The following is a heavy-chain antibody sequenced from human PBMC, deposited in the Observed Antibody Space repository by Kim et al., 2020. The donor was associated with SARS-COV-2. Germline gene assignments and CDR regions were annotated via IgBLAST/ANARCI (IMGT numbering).Heavy chain of an antibody. CDR1: GFTFKKYG. CDR3: ARGAPPESDAFDI. CDR2: IWYDGSNK. V-gene: IGHV3-33*01. J-gene: IGHJ3*02. Sequence: GGSLRLSCAASGFTFKKYGMHWVRQAPGKGLEWVAVIWYDGSNKYYGDSVKGRFTISRDNSKNMLRLQMNSLRAEDTAVYYCARGAPPESDAFDIWGQGTMVTVSS.